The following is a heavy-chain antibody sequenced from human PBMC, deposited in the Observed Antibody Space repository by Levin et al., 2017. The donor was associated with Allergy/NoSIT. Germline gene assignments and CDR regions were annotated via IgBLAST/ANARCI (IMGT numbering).Heavy chain of an antibody. CDR2: IIPIFGTA. D-gene: IGHD5-24*01. CDR1: GGTFSSYA. J-gene: IGHJ3*02. CDR3: ARGEEMATIHDAFDI. Sequence: ASVKVSCKASGGTFSSYAISWVRQAPGQGLEWMGGIIPIFGTANYAQKFQGRVTITADESTSTAYMELSSLRSEDTAVYYCARGEEMATIHDAFDIWGQGTMVTVSS. V-gene: IGHV1-69*13.